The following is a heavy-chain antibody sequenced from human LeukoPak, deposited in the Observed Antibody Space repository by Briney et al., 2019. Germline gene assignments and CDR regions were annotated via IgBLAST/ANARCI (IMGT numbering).Heavy chain of an antibody. CDR1: GFTFSSYA. CDR3: AREGRLFVGATYGLFDY. D-gene: IGHD1-26*01. Sequence: GGSLRLSCAASGFTFSSYAMHWVRQAPGKGLERVAVISYDGSNKYYADSVKGRFTISRDNSKNTLYLQMNSLRAEDTAVYYCAREGRLFVGATYGLFDYWGQGTLVTVSS. J-gene: IGHJ4*02. CDR2: ISYDGSNK. V-gene: IGHV3-30-3*01.